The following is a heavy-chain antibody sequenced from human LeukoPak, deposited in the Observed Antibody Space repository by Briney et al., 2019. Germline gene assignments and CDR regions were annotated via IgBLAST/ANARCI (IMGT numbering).Heavy chain of an antibody. D-gene: IGHD3-22*01. CDR3: ARVTGYMIEDYFDY. CDR2: IYYSGST. J-gene: IGHJ4*02. CDR1: GYSIYNGYY. V-gene: IGHV4-38-2*02. Sequence: SETLSLTCTVSGYSIYNGYYWGWIRQPPGKGLEWIGIIYYSGSTYYNPSLKSRVTISVDTSKNQFSLKLSSVTAADTAVYYCARVTGYMIEDYFDYWGQGTLVTVSS.